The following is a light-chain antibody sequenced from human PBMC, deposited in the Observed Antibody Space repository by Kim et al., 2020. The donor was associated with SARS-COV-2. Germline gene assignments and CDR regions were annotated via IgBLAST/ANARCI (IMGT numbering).Light chain of an antibody. V-gene: IGKV3-15*01. J-gene: IGKJ4*01. Sequence: PGKRPILSGNAAHSVGISLAWYQQKPGRAPGLLIYAAYTRATGIPARFSGSESGTEFTLTISSLLSEDYAVYYCQQYNNWPLLLTFGGGTKVDIK. CDR1: HSVGIS. CDR2: AAY. CDR3: QQYNNWPLLLT.